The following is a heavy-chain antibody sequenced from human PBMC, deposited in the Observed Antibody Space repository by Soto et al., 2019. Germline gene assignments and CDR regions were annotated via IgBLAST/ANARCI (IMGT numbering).Heavy chain of an antibody. D-gene: IGHD2-15*01. J-gene: IGHJ5*02. CDR3: AKDRGSGDQGRVRFDP. Sequence: EVQLLESGGDLVQPGGSLRLSCAASGFTFSSYAMSWVRQAPGKGLEWVSTISPGGGSTYYADSVEGRFTISRDNSKSTLHLQLNSLGDDATAVYYCAKDRGSGDQGRVRFDPWGQGTLVTVSS. CDR1: GFTFSSYA. V-gene: IGHV3-23*01. CDR2: ISPGGGST.